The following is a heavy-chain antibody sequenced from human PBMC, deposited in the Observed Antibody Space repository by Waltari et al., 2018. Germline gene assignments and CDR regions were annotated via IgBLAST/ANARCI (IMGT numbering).Heavy chain of an antibody. V-gene: IGHV4-39*07. D-gene: IGHD3-10*01. CDR3: ARETSSEKGFDY. CDR2: IYYTANT. J-gene: IGHJ4*02. Sequence: QLQLQESGPRLVKASETLSLTCTVSGDSVSSSSYYWGWIRQPPGKGLEWIGGIYYTANTFPNPSLKSRVSISIDTYKNQFSLRLRSVTAADTAVYYCARETSSEKGFDYWGQGTLVTVSP. CDR1: GDSVSSSSYY.